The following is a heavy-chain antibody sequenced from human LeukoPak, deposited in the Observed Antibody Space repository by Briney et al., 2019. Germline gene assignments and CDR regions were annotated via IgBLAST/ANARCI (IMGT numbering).Heavy chain of an antibody. CDR2: IHYSGST. V-gene: IGHV4-39*01. J-gene: IGHJ4*02. Sequence: PSEALSLTCTVSGGSVRSSSYYWGWIRQPPGKGLEWIGTIHYSGSTYYNLSLKSRVTISVDTSRNQFSLKLNSVTAADTAVYYCARGACSSTSCYCDYWGQGTLVTLSS. CDR1: GGSVRSSSYY. CDR3: ARGACSSTSCYCDY. D-gene: IGHD2-2*01.